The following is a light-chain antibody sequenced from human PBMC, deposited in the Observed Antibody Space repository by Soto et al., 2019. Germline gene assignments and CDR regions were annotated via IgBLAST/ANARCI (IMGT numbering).Light chain of an antibody. CDR1: SSDVGRYNL. CDR3: CSYAGSSTLV. J-gene: IGLJ2*01. CDR2: EGS. Sequence: QAVLTQPASVSGSTGESITISCTGTSSDVGRYNLVSWYQQHPGKAPKLMIYEGSKRPSGVSNRFSGSKSGNTASLTISGLQAEDEADYYCCSYAGSSTLVFSGGIQLTVL. V-gene: IGLV2-23*01.